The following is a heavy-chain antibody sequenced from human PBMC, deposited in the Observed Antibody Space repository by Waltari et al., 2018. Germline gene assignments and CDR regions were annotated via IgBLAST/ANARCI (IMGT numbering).Heavy chain of an antibody. J-gene: IGHJ4*02. D-gene: IGHD1-20*01. V-gene: IGHV3-21*01. CDR1: GFTFSSYS. Sequence: EVQLVESGGGLVKPGGSLRLSCAASGFTFSSYSMNWVRQAPGKGLEWVSSSSSSSIYIYYADSVKGRFTISRDNAKNSLYLQMNSLRAEDTAVYYCARVAGPGITGFADYWGQGTLVTVSS. CDR2: SSSSSIYI. CDR3: ARVAGPGITGFADY.